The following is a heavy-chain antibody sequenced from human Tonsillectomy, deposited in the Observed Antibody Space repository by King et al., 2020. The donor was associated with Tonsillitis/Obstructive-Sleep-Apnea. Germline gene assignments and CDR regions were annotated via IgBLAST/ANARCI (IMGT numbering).Heavy chain of an antibody. CDR2: ISDSGGTT. J-gene: IGHJ5*02. CDR1: GFTFRNYA. CDR3: AKRGTATTGWFDP. V-gene: IGHV3-23*04. Sequence: VQLVESGEGLVQPGGSLRLSCAASGFTFRNYAMSWVRQAPGKGLEWVSTISDSGGTTYHVDSVKGRFTISRDNSKNTLDLRMNSLRADDTALYYCAKRGTATTGWFDPWGQGTLVIVSS. D-gene: IGHD4-17*01.